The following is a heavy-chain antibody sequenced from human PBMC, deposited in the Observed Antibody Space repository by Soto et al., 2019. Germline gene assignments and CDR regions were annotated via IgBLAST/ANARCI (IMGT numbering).Heavy chain of an antibody. CDR3: AKDLLHLARVY. CDR2: ISGSGDGT. CDR1: GFTFNTYS. D-gene: IGHD3-22*01. J-gene: IGHJ4*02. Sequence: GGSLRLSCAASGFTFNTYSMTWVRQAPGKGLEWVSGISGSGDGTYYADSVKGRFTISRDNSRNTLYLHLNSLRVEDTAVYYCAKDLLHLARVYWGQGTLVTVS. V-gene: IGHV3-23*01.